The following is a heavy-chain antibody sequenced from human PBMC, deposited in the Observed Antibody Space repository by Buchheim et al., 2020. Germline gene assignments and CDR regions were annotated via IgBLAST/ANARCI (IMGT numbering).Heavy chain of an antibody. CDR1: GGSISSDNW. CDR3: ARSAGYGDSHFDY. J-gene: IGHJ4*02. V-gene: IGHV4-4*02. D-gene: IGHD4-17*01. Sequence: QVQLQESGPGLVKPSGTLSLTCAVSGGSISSDNWWTWVRQSPGKGLEWIGEAYRSGTPNYNPSLKSRVTISVDKSKNRFSLKLTSVTAADTAVYYCARSAGYGDSHFDYWGQGTL. CDR2: AYRSGTP.